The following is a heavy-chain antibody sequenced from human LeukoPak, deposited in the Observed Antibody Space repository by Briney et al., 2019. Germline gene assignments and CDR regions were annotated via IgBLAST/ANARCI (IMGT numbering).Heavy chain of an antibody. Sequence: ASVKVSCXASGYTFTSYYMHWVRQAPGQGLEWMGIINPSGGSTSYAQKFQVRVTMTRDTSTSTVYMELSSLRSEDTAVYYCARTIEGGDAFDIWGQGTMVTVSS. CDR3: ARTIEGGDAFDI. V-gene: IGHV1-46*01. J-gene: IGHJ3*02. CDR1: GYTFTSYY. CDR2: INPSGGST. D-gene: IGHD1-26*01.